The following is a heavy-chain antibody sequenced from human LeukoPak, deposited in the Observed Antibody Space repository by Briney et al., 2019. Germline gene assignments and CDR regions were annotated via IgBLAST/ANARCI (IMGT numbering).Heavy chain of an antibody. J-gene: IGHJ4*01. CDR1: GFTFSSYA. D-gene: IGHD2-8*01. Sequence: GGSLRLSCAGSGFTFSSYAMSWVRQAPGQGLEWVSVISDSGDYTSYADSVRGRFTISRDNSRNTLYLQMISLRPEDTAVYYCAKDASIGKYCTNGVCSPFDYWGQGTLVTVSS. CDR2: ISDSGDYT. CDR3: AKDASIGKYCTNGVCSPFDY. V-gene: IGHV3-23*01.